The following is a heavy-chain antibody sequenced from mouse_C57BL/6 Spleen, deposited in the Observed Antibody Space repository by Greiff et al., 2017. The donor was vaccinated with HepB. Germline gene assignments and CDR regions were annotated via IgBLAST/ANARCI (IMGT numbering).Heavy chain of an antibody. V-gene: IGHV1-82*01. CDR2: IYPGDGDT. Sequence: VQLQESGPELVKPGASVKISCKASGYAFSSSWMNWVKQRPGKGLEWIGRIYPGDGDTNYNGKFKGKATLTADKSSSTAYMQLSSLTSEDSAVYFCARRDYAPMDYWGQGTSVTVSS. D-gene: IGHD1-1*01. J-gene: IGHJ4*01. CDR1: GYAFSSSW. CDR3: ARRDYAPMDY.